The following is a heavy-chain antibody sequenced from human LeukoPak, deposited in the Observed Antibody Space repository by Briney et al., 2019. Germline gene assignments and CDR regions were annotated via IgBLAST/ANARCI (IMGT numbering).Heavy chain of an antibody. D-gene: IGHD1-26*01. Sequence: SETLSLTCAVYGGSFSGYYWSWIRQPPGKGLEWIGEVNHSGSTTYNPSPKSRVTISVDTSKNQFSLKLSSVTAADTAVYYCARLREGATFYYYAFDVWGQGTTVTVSS. CDR3: ARLREGATFYYYAFDV. V-gene: IGHV4-34*01. J-gene: IGHJ6*02. CDR2: VNHSGST. CDR1: GGSFSGYY.